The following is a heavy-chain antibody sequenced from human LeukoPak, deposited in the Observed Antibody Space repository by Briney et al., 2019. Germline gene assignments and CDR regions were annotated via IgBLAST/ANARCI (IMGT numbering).Heavy chain of an antibody. Sequence: AALVKVSCKASGYTFTGDYLHWVRQAPGQGLEWMGRINPNSGGANYAQNFQGRDTMTRDTSISTAHMELSRLRSDDTAVYYCARSYCIGTNCYSHLFDYWGQGTLVTVSS. CDR1: GYTFTGDY. V-gene: IGHV1-2*06. CDR2: INPNSGGA. D-gene: IGHD2-2*01. J-gene: IGHJ4*02. CDR3: ARSYCIGTNCYSHLFDY.